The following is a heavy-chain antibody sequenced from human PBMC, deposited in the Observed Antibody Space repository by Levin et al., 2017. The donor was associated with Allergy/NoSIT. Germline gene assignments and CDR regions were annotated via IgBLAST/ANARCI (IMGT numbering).Heavy chain of an antibody. Sequence: GESLKISCAASGFTFSSYGMHWVRQAPGKGLEWVAVISYDGSNKYYADSVKGRFTISRDNSKNTLYLQMNSLRAEDTAVYYCAKDYYDSSGYYFGGMDVWGQGTTVTVSS. CDR3: AKDYYDSSGYYFGGMDV. J-gene: IGHJ6*02. V-gene: IGHV3-30*18. CDR2: ISYDGSNK. CDR1: GFTFSSYG. D-gene: IGHD3-22*01.